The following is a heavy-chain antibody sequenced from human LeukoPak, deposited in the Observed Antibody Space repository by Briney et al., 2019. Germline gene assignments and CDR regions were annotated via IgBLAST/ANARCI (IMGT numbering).Heavy chain of an antibody. CDR1: GYSISSGYY. Sequence: PSETLSLTCTVSGYSISSGYYWGWIRQPPGKGLEWIGSIYHSGSTYYNPSLKSRVTISVDTSKNQFSLKLSSVTAADTAVYYCARHPGYWGQGTLVTVSS. CDR3: ARHPGY. CDR2: IYHSGST. J-gene: IGHJ4*02. V-gene: IGHV4-38-2*02.